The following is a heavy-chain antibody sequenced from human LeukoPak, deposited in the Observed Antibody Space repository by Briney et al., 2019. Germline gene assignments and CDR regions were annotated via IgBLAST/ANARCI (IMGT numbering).Heavy chain of an antibody. CDR3: ARPIRGYDGFDI. D-gene: IGHD5-12*01. Sequence: GGSLRLSCAASGFTFTNYWMYWVRQAPGKGLVWVSRINSGGSKTNYADSVNGRFTISRDNAKNTLYLQMNSLRAEDTAMYYCARPIRGYDGFDIWGQGTMVTASS. J-gene: IGHJ3*02. V-gene: IGHV3-74*01. CDR1: GFTFTNYW. CDR2: INSGGSKT.